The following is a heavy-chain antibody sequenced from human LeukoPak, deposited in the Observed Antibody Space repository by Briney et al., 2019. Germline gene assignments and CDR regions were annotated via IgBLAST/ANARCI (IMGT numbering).Heavy chain of an antibody. CDR2: ITGSGGRT. CDR3: ASSERYSSSCYGPVDY. D-gene: IGHD6-13*01. Sequence: GSLRLSCAASGFTFSSYAMSWVRQAPGKGLEWVSGITGSGGRTYYADSVKGRFTISRDNANNSLYLQMNSLRAEDTAVYYCASSERYSSSCYGPVDYWGQGTLVTVSS. J-gene: IGHJ4*02. V-gene: IGHV3-23*01. CDR1: GFTFSSYA.